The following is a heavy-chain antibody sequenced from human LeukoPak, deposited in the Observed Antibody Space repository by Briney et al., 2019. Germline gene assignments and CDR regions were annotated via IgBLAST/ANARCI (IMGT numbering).Heavy chain of an antibody. J-gene: IGHJ6*03. CDR3: ARVGQASYRNYMDV. CDR1: GYTFTGYY. CDR2: INPNSGGT. Sequence: GASVKVSCKASGYTFTGYYMHWVRQAPGQGLEWMGWINPNSGGTNYAQKFQGRVTMTTDTSTSTAYMELRSLRSDDTAVYYCARVGQASYRNYMDVWGKGTTVTVSS. D-gene: IGHD5-18*01. V-gene: IGHV1-2*02.